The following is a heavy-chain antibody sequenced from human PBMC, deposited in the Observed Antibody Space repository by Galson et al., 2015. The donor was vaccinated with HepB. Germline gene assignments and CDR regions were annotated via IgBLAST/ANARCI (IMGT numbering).Heavy chain of an antibody. CDR3: AKAGRGWDWYFDL. Sequence: SLRLSCAVSGFTFGSYGMGWVRQAPGQGLEWVGVISGSDKGPYYADNVKGRITISRDKSRNTRYVQLNRPRVEETAMYYCAKAGRGWDWYFDLWGRGTLVTVSS. D-gene: IGHD6-19*01. CDR1: GFTFGSYG. J-gene: IGHJ2*01. CDR2: ISGSDKGP. V-gene: IGHV3-23*01.